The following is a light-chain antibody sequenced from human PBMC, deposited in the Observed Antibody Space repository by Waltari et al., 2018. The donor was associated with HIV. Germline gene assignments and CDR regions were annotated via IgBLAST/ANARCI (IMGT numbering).Light chain of an antibody. J-gene: IGLJ2*01. V-gene: IGLV2-14*01. Sequence: QSALTQSASVSGSPGPSITISCTATSSDIGTYNYVSWYQQHPGKAPKLMIYDVSNRPSGVSNRFSGSKSGNTASLTISGLQAEDEADYYCSSYTSSSTPVVFGGGTKLTVL. CDR1: SSDIGTYNY. CDR2: DVS. CDR3: SSYTSSSTPVV.